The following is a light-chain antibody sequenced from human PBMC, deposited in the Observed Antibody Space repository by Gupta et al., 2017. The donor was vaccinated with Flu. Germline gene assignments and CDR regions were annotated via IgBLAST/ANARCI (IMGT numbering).Light chain of an antibody. CDR2: VAS. Sequence: PPSLSASVGDRVTITCRTSEVINTYLNWYQQKPGKAPKLLIYVASHLQSGVPSRFSGSGSGTDFTLTISNIQLEDFATYYCQQSQSTWLTFGGGTKVEI. CDR1: EVINTY. CDR3: QQSQSTWLT. V-gene: IGKV1-39*01. J-gene: IGKJ4*01.